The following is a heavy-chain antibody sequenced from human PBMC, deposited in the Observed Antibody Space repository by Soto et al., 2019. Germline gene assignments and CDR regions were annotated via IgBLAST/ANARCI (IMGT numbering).Heavy chain of an antibody. V-gene: IGHV3-53*01. CDR2: LYDLDGS. Sequence: DVQLVESGGGLIQPGESLRLSCAAFGFTISGKKYVAWVRQAPGKGLECVSALYDLDGSFYAASVKGRFTTSSDSSKTTVYLQMNALRPDDTAVDYCATWNERKHAYDVWGQGTTVTVAS. CDR1: GFTISGKKY. D-gene: IGHD1-1*01. J-gene: IGHJ3*01. CDR3: ATWNERKHAYDV.